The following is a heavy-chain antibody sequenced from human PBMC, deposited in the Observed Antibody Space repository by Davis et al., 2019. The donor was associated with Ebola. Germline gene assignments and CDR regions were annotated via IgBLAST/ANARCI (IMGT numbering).Heavy chain of an antibody. V-gene: IGHV3-30*04. CDR1: GFTFSNYA. CDR2: ISYDGSNK. Sequence: GESLKISCAASGFTFSNYAMHWVRQAPGKGLEWVAVISYDGSNKYYADSVKGRFTISRDNSKNTLYLQMSSLRDEDTAMYYCARADYGSGSSYGMDVWGKGTTVTVSS. D-gene: IGHD3-10*01. J-gene: IGHJ6*04. CDR3: ARADYGSGSSYGMDV.